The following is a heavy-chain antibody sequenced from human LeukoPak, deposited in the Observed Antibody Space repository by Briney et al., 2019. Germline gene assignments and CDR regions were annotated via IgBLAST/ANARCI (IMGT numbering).Heavy chain of an antibody. CDR1: GFTFSSYW. J-gene: IGHJ4*02. CDR2: IKQDGSEK. D-gene: IGHD5-18*01. Sequence: PGGSLRLSCAASGFTFSSYWMSWVRQAPGKGLEWVANIKQDGSEKYYVDSVKGRFTISRDNAKNSLYLQMNSLRAEDTAVYYCARSPYLGTYGYGPWELPVSYFDYWGQGTLVTVSS. V-gene: IGHV3-7*03. CDR3: ARSPYLGTYGYGPWELPVSYFDY.